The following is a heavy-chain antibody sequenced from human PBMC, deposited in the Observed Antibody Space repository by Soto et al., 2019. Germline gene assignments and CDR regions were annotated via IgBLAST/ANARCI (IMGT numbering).Heavy chain of an antibody. CDR2: IRSKAYGGTT. CDR1: GFTFGDYA. Sequence: GGSLRLSCTASGFTFGDYAMSWFRQAPGKGLEWVGFIRSKAYGGTTEYAASVKGRFTISRDDSKSIAYLQMNSLKTEDTAVYYCTRDGIYSNRGYYYYYYMDVWGKGTTVTVSS. D-gene: IGHD4-4*01. CDR3: TRDGIYSNRGYYYYYYMDV. V-gene: IGHV3-49*03. J-gene: IGHJ6*03.